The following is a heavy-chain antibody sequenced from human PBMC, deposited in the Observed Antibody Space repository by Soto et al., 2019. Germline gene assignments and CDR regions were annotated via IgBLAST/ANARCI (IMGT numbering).Heavy chain of an antibody. CDR2: IYYSGST. CDR3: ARAGYDSSGYGPPYYYYGMDV. Sequence: QVQLQESGPGLVKPSQTLSLTCTVSGGSISSGDYYWSWIRQPPGKGLEWIGYIYYSGSTYYNPSLKSRVTISVDTSKNQFSRKLSSVTAADTAVYYCARAGYDSSGYGPPYYYYGMDVWGQGTTVTVSS. J-gene: IGHJ6*02. CDR1: GGSISSGDYY. V-gene: IGHV4-30-4*01. D-gene: IGHD3-22*01.